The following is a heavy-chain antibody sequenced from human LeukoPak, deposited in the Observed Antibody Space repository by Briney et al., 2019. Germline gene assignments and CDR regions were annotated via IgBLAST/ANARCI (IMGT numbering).Heavy chain of an antibody. CDR2: ISYDGSNK. Sequence: GRSLRLSCAASGFTFSSYAMHWVRQAPGKGLEWVAVISYDGSNKYYADSVKGRFTISRDNSKYTLYLQMNSLRAEDTAVYYCARVPVRWYYYYYMDVWGKGTTVTVSS. D-gene: IGHD4-23*01. J-gene: IGHJ6*03. CDR3: ARVPVRWYYYYYMDV. V-gene: IGHV3-30-3*01. CDR1: GFTFSSYA.